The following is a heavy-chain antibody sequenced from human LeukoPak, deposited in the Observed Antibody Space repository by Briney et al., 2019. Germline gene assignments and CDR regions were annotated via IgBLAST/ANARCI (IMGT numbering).Heavy chain of an antibody. CDR2: INAGNGNT. Sequence: ASVKVSCKASGYTFTSYAMHWVRQAPGQRLEWMGWINAGNGNTKYSLKFQGRVTITRDTSAGTAYMELSSLRSEDTAVYYCARGPEAVAGPFDYWGQGTLVTVSS. CDR1: GYTFTSYA. D-gene: IGHD6-19*01. CDR3: ARGPEAVAGPFDY. V-gene: IGHV1-3*01. J-gene: IGHJ4*02.